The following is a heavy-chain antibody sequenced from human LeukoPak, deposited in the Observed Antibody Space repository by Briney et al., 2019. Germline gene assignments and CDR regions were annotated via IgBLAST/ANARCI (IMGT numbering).Heavy chain of an antibody. Sequence: GASVEVSCKASGYTFTSYGIIWVRQAPGQGLEWMGWISAYNGNTNYAQKLQGRVTMTTDTSTSTAYMELRSLRSDDTAVYYCARDNWNDRLNAFDIWGQGTMVTVSS. V-gene: IGHV1-18*01. CDR1: GYTFTSYG. D-gene: IGHD1-20*01. J-gene: IGHJ3*02. CDR3: ARDNWNDRLNAFDI. CDR2: ISAYNGNT.